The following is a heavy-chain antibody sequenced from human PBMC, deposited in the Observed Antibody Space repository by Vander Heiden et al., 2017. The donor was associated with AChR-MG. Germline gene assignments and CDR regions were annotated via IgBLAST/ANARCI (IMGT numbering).Heavy chain of an antibody. CDR3: ARPGVDFDL. CDR1: GDSISRSGYY. V-gene: IGHV4-39*01. Sequence: QLQESGPGLVKPSETLSLTCTVSGDSISRSGYYWGWIRQPPGRTLEWIGSIYNSGSTYYNPSLKSRVTMSVDTSKNQISLRLTSVTAADTAMYYCARPGVDFDLWGRGTLVTVSS. D-gene: IGHD7-27*01. CDR2: IYNSGST. J-gene: IGHJ2*01.